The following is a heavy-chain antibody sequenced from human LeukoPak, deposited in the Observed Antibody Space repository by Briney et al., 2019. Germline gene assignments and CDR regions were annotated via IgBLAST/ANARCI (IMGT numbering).Heavy chain of an antibody. CDR2: ISGSGGST. Sequence: GGSLRLSCAASKFTFTTYAMNWVRQAPGKGLEWVSTISGSGGSTYYADSVKGRFTISKDNSKNTVYLQMSSLRVDDTAVYYCAKAASSSWPSYYYGMDVWGQGTTVTVSS. CDR3: AKAASSSWPSYYYGMDV. V-gene: IGHV3-23*01. J-gene: IGHJ6*02. D-gene: IGHD6-13*01. CDR1: KFTFTTYA.